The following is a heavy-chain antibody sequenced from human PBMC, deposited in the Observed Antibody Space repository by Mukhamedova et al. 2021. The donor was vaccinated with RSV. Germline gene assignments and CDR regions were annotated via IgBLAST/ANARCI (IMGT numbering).Heavy chain of an antibody. J-gene: IGHJ4*02. V-gene: IGHV3-20*03. Sequence: GRFTISRDNAKNSLALQMNSLRVEDTALYYCARRAYSGSACYFDFWGQGTLVTVSS. D-gene: IGHD1-26*01. CDR3: ARRAYSGSACYFDF.